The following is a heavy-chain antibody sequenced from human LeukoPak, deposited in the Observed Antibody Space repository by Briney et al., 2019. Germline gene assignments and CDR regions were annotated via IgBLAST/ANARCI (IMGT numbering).Heavy chain of an antibody. CDR2: GHYSGNT. Sequence: SETLSLTCAVYGGSFSGYYWNWIRQAPGQGPEWIGYGHYSGNTKYNPPLKSRVTISVDTSKNQFSLRLSSVTAADTAVYFCAKWASDNRAFDLWGQGTLVTVSS. J-gene: IGHJ4*02. D-gene: IGHD2-8*01. CDR1: GGSFSGYY. V-gene: IGHV4-59*08. CDR3: AKWASDNRAFDL.